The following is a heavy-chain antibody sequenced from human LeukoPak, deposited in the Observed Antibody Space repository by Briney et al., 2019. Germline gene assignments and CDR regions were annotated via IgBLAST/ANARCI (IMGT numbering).Heavy chain of an antibody. D-gene: IGHD2-2*01. CDR2: INTSGNI. V-gene: IGHV4-61*02. CDR1: GGSISSESYY. CDR3: ARGLSSSWYWFDT. Sequence: SGTLSLTCTVSGGSISSESYYWSWIRQPAGKGLEWIGRINTSGNINYNPSLKSRVTLSVDTSNNQFSLKLSSLTAADTAVYYCARGLSSSWYWFDTWGQGTLVTVSS. J-gene: IGHJ5*02.